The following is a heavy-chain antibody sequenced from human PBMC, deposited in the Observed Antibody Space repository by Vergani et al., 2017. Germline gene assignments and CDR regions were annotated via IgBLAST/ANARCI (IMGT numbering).Heavy chain of an antibody. J-gene: IGHJ6*02. CDR1: GGSFSGYY. Sequence: QVQLQQWGAGLLKPSETLSLTCAVYGGSFSGYYWSWIRQPPGKGLEWIGEINHSGSTNYNPSLKGRVTISVDTSKNQCTLKLSAVTAADTAVYYCARLSTIVRSPAGMDVWGQGTTVTVSS. CDR2: INHSGST. D-gene: IGHD3-10*01. CDR3: ARLSTIVRSPAGMDV. V-gene: IGHV4-34*01.